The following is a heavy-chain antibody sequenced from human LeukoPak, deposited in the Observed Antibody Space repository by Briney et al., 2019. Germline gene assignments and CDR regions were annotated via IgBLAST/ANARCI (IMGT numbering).Heavy chain of an antibody. V-gene: IGHV3-7*04. Sequence: GGSLRLSCAASGFSFSSYWMSWVRQAPGKGLEWVANIKQDGVEKYYEDSVEGRFTISRDNAKNSLYLQMDSLRAEDTAVYYCTRDRMWSPGNGMDVWGQGTTVTVSS. CDR2: IKQDGVEK. J-gene: IGHJ6*02. CDR3: TRDRMWSPGNGMDV. D-gene: IGHD2-21*01. CDR1: GFSFSSYW.